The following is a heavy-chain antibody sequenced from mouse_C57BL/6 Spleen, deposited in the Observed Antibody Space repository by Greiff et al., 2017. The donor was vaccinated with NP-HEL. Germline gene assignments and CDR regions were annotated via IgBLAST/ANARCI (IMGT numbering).Heavy chain of an antibody. Sequence: VQLQQSGAELVRPGASVKLSCTASGFNIKDDYMHWVKQRPEQGLEWIGWIDPENGDTEYASKFQGKATITADKSSSTAYMQLSSLTSEDSAVYYCARFTTVVATDWYFDVWGTGTTVTVSS. V-gene: IGHV14-4*01. CDR1: GFNIKDDY. D-gene: IGHD1-1*01. CDR2: IDPENGDT. J-gene: IGHJ1*03. CDR3: ARFTTVVATDWYFDV.